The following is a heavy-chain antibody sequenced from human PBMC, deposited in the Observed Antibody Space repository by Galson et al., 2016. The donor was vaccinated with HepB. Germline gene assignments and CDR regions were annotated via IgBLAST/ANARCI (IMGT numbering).Heavy chain of an antibody. V-gene: IGHV4-61*01. CDR1: GGSVRSGSYY. CDR2: IYFSENT. Sequence: SETLSLTCTVSGGSVRSGSYYWSWIRQPPGKGLEWMGYIYFSENTNYNPSLKSRVTISLDKSKNQFSLRLTSLSAADTAVYYCTGRPFREVSGGIDSWGQGTPVSVSS. J-gene: IGHJ4*02. D-gene: IGHD1-1*01. CDR3: TGRPFREVSGGIDS.